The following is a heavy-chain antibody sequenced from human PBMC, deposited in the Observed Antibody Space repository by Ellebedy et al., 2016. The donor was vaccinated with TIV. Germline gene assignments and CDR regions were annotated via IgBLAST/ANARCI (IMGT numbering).Heavy chain of an antibody. Sequence: ASVKVSXXASGYTFTSYAMHWVRQAPGQGLEWMGIINPSGGSTSYAQKFQGRVTMTRDTSTSTVYMELSSLRSEDTAVYYCARYEAGYDYVGTFDYWGQGTLVTVSS. CDR2: INPSGGST. V-gene: IGHV1-46*01. J-gene: IGHJ4*02. CDR3: ARYEAGYDYVGTFDY. D-gene: IGHD3-16*01. CDR1: GYTFTSYA.